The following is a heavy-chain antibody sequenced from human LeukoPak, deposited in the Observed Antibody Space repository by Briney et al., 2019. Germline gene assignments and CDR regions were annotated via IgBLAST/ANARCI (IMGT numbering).Heavy chain of an antibody. CDR2: IYYSGST. CDR1: GGSISNYY. V-gene: IGHV4-59*01. J-gene: IGHJ4*02. CDR3: ARDANPSGDYVYHY. D-gene: IGHD4-17*01. Sequence: PSETLPLTCTVSGGSISNYYWSWIRQPPGKGLEWIGYIYYSGSTNYNPSLKSRVTISVDTSKNLFSLNLSSVTAADTAVYYCARDANPSGDYVYHYWGQGALVTVSS.